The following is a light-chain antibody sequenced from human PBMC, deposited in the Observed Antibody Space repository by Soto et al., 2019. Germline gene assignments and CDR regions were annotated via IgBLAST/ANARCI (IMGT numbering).Light chain of an antibody. CDR2: GNS. V-gene: IGLV1-40*01. CDR1: STNIGAGYD. Sequence: QSVLTQPPSVSGAPGQRVTISCTGSSTNIGAGYDVPWYQQLPGTAPKLLIYGNSNRPSGVPDRFSGSKSGTTASLAITGLQAEDEADYYCRSYASSLSGSVFGGGTQLTVL. CDR3: RSYASSLSGSV. J-gene: IGLJ2*01.